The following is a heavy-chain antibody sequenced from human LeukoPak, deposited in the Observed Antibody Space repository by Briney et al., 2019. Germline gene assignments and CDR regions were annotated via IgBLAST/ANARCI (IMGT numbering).Heavy chain of an antibody. D-gene: IGHD2-2*01. V-gene: IGHV3-7*03. Sequence: GGSLRLSCAASGFTFSSYWMSWVRQAPGKGLEWVANIKQDGSEKYYVDSVKGRFTISRDNAKNSPYLQMNSLRAEDTAVYYCAREEDIVVVPAAMHYWGQGTLVTVSS. CDR2: IKQDGSEK. CDR1: GFTFSSYW. J-gene: IGHJ4*02. CDR3: AREEDIVVVPAAMHY.